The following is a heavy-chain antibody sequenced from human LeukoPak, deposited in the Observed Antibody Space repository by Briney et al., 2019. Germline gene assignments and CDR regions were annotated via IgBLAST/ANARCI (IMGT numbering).Heavy chain of an antibody. J-gene: IGHJ6*02. CDR2: ISSSSSYI. V-gene: IGHV3-21*01. Sequence: GGSLRLSCAASGFTFSSYSMNWVRQAPGKGLEWVSSISSSSSYIYYADSVKGRFTISRDNAKNSLYLQMNSLRAEDTAVYYCASTGPGRDSSGYYYDYYYGMDVWGQGTTVTASS. CDR3: ASTGPGRDSSGYYYDYYYGMDV. D-gene: IGHD3-22*01. CDR1: GFTFSSYS.